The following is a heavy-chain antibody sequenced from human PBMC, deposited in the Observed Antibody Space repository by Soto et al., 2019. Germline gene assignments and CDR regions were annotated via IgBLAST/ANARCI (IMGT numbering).Heavy chain of an antibody. J-gene: IGHJ4*02. V-gene: IGHV3-33*01. CDR1: GFTFSSYG. CDR3: ARDPTPLAVQLDY. Sequence: GGSLRLSCAASGFTFSSYGMHWVRQAPGKGLEWVAVIWYDGSNKYYADSVKGRFTISRDNSKNTLYLQMNSLRAEDTAVYYCARDPTPLAVQLDYWGQGTLVTVSS. CDR2: IWYDGSNK. D-gene: IGHD1-1*01.